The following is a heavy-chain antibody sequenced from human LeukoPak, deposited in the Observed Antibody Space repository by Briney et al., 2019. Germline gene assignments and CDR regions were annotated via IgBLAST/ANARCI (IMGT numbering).Heavy chain of an antibody. J-gene: IGHJ4*02. CDR3: ARGGKATVVTM. D-gene: IGHD4-23*01. CDR2: IYSSGST. V-gene: IGHV4-4*07. CDR1: GGSINSYY. Sequence: TSETLSLTCTVSGGSINSYYWSWIRQPAGKGLEWIGRIYSSGSTDYNPSLKSRVSMSVDTSKNQFSLKLTSVTAADTAVYYCARGGKATVVTMWGQGILVTVSS.